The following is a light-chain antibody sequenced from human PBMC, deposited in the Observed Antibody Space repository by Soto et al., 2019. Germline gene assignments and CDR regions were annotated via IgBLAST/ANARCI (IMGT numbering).Light chain of an antibody. V-gene: IGKV1-39*01. CDR1: QSINNY. Sequence: DIQMTQSPSSLSASVGDGVTITCRASQSINNYLNWYQQKPGKAPKLLIYAASNLQSGVPSRFSGSGSGTDFTLTISSLQPEDFATYYCQQSYSKVTFGGGTKVDIK. CDR3: QQSYSKVT. J-gene: IGKJ4*01. CDR2: AAS.